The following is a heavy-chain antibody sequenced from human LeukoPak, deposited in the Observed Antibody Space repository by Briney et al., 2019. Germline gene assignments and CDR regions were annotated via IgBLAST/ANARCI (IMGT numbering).Heavy chain of an antibody. D-gene: IGHD3-3*01. V-gene: IGHV4-34*01. J-gene: IGHJ3*02. CDR1: GGSFSGYY. CDR2: INHSGST. Sequence: SETLSLTCAVYGGSFSGYYWSWIRQPPGKGLEWIGEINHSGSTNYNPSLKSRVTISVDTSKNQFSLKLSSVTAADTAVYYCASSTIFGVVRYAFDIWGQGTMVTVSS. CDR3: ASSTIFGVVRYAFDI.